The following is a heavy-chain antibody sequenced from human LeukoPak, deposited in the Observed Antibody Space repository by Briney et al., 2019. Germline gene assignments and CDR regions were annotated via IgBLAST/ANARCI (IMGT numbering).Heavy chain of an antibody. Sequence: PGGSLRLSCAASGFTFDDYYMTWIRQAPGTGLEWITSISASGGMFFYADSVKGRFTVSRDNAKKSLFLQMNSLRAEDTAIYYCARHMILRPCYSWGQGTMAIVCS. CDR2: ISASGGMF. CDR1: GFTFDDYY. D-gene: IGHD3/OR15-3a*01. J-gene: IGHJ4*02. V-gene: IGHV3-11*01. CDR3: ARHMILRPCYS.